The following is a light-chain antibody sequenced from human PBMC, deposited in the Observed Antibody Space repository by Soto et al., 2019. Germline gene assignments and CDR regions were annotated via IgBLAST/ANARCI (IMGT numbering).Light chain of an antibody. CDR1: RSNVGNNA. CDR2: YDD. CDR3: AVWDDSLNGVV. V-gene: IGLV1-36*01. Sequence: QSVLTQPPSVSEAPRQRVTISCSGSRSNVGNNAVNWYQQLPVKSPKLLIYYDDLLPSGVSDRFSGSKSGTSASLAISGLKSEDEADYYCAVWDDSLNGVVFGGGTKLTVL. J-gene: IGLJ3*02.